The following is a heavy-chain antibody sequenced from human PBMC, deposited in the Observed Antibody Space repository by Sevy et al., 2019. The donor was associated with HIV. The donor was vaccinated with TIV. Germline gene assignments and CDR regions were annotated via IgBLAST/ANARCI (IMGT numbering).Heavy chain of an antibody. V-gene: IGHV1-18*01. D-gene: IGHD1-1*01. Sequence: ASVKVSCKASGYTFNKYGIAWVRQAPGQGLEWVGWISGYSGNTHHAQNLQGRVTLSIDTSANTAYLELRSLRSDDTALYHCARDEATGACGVFDVWGQGTMVTVSS. CDR2: ISGYSGNT. CDR3: ARDEATGACGVFDV. J-gene: IGHJ3*01. CDR1: GYTFNKYG.